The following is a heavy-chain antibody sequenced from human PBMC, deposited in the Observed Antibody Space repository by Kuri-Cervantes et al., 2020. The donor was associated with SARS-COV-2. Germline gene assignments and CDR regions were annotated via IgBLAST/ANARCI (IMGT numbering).Heavy chain of an antibody. V-gene: IGHV3-74*01. Sequence: GGSLRLSCAASGFTFSSYWMHWVRQAPGKGLVWVSRINSDGSSTSYADSVKGRFTISKDNAKNTLYLQMNSLRAEDTAVYYCARGGRDSSGYYNHPPPYYFDYWGQGTLVTVSS. J-gene: IGHJ4*02. D-gene: IGHD3-22*01. CDR2: INSDGSST. CDR1: GFTFSSYW. CDR3: ARGGRDSSGYYNHPPPYYFDY.